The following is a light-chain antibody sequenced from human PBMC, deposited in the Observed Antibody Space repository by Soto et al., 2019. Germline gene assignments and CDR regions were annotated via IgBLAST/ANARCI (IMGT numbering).Light chain of an antibody. CDR1: QYISSW. CDR3: QQANSFPLT. CDR2: DAS. V-gene: IGKV1-12*01. Sequence: DIQMTQSPSSVSASVGDRVTITCRASQYISSWLAWYQQKPGKAPKRLIFDASNLESGVPSRFSGSRSGTDFTLTISSLQPEDFATYYCQQANSFPLTFGGGTKVEIK. J-gene: IGKJ4*01.